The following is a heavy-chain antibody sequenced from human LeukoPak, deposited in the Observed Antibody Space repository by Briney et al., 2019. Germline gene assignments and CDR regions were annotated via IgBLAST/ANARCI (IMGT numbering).Heavy chain of an antibody. J-gene: IGHJ4*02. Sequence: GGSLRLSCAASGFTFSIYGMHWVRPAPGKGLEWVAVISFDGSNIYYADSVKGRFTISRDNSKNTLFSQMNSLRVEDTALYYCAKKFPGAVAAGPDHWGQGTLVTVSS. CDR2: ISFDGSNI. CDR1: GFTFSIYG. CDR3: AKKFPGAVAAGPDH. D-gene: IGHD6-13*01. V-gene: IGHV3-30*18.